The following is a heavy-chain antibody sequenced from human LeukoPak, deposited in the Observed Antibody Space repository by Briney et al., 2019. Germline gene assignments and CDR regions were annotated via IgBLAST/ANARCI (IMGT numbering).Heavy chain of an antibody. CDR2: ISGSGGST. Sequence: PRGSLRLSCAASGFTFSSYAMSWVRQAPGKGLEWVSAISGSGGSTYYADSVRGRFTISRDNSKNTLYLQMNSLRAEDTAVYYCAKDPEEVAATPVGTEDYWGQGTLVTVSS. CDR3: AKDPEEVAATPVGTEDY. J-gene: IGHJ4*02. V-gene: IGHV3-23*01. D-gene: IGHD2-15*01. CDR1: GFTFSSYA.